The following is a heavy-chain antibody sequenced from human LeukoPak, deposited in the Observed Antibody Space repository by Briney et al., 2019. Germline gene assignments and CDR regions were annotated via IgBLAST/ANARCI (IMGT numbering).Heavy chain of an antibody. D-gene: IGHD3-10*01. V-gene: IGHV4-34*01. CDR3: ARDPRYYYGSGSSQNWFDP. CDR1: GGSFSGYY. J-gene: IGHJ5*02. Sequence: SETLSLTCAVYGGSFSGYYWSWIRQPPGKGLEWIGEINHSGSTNYNPSLKSRVTISVDTSKNQFSLKLSSVTAADTAVYYCARDPRYYYGSGSSQNWFDPWGQGTLVTVSS. CDR2: INHSGST.